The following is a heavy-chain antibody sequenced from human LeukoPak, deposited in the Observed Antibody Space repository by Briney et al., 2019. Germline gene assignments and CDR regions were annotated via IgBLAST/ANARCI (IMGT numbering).Heavy chain of an antibody. V-gene: IGHV1-2*02. J-gene: IGHJ4*02. CDR1: GYTFSGYY. D-gene: IGHD2-15*01. CDR3: ATCKVWDQNCSGGKVHY. CDR2: INPNSGGT. Sequence: ASVKVSCKASGYTFSGYYMHWVRQAPGQGLEWMGWINPNSGGTNYAQKFQGRVTMTEDTSTDTAYMELSSLRSEDTAVYYCATCKVWDQNCSGGKVHYWGQGTLVTVSS.